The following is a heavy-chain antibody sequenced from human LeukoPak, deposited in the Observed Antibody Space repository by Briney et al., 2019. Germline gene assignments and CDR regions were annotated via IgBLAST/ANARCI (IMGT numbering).Heavy chain of an antibody. V-gene: IGHV3-21*01. Sequence: GGSLRLSCAASGFTFSSYSINWVRQAPGKGLEWVSSISSSGTYVYYADSVKGRFTISRDNAKNSLYLQMNSLRVEDTAVYYCARDLGYYSSTSCYNRWFDPWGQGTLVTVSS. J-gene: IGHJ5*02. D-gene: IGHD2-2*02. CDR1: GFTFSSYS. CDR3: ARDLGYYSSTSCYNRWFDP. CDR2: ISSSGTYV.